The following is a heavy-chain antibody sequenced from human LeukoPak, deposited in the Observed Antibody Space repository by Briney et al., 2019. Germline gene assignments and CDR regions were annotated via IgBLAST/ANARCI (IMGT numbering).Heavy chain of an antibody. J-gene: IGHJ4*01. CDR1: GYTFTSYG. Sequence: ASVKVSCRASGYTFTSYGMSWVRQAPGQGLEWMGWISTYNGNTNYAQKFQGRVTMTTDTSTSTAYMELRSLRSDDTAVYYCAARSGTYPYYVDDWGQGTLVTVSS. D-gene: IGHD3-10*01. CDR2: ISTYNGNT. V-gene: IGHV1-18*01. CDR3: AARSGTYPYYVDD.